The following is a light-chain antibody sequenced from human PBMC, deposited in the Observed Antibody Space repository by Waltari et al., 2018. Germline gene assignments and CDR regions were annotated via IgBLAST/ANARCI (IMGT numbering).Light chain of an antibody. CDR1: QGISSW. CDR2: AAS. Sequence: DIQLTQSPSSVSASVGDRVTVACRASQGISSWLTWYQQKPGEAPKLLIFAASTLETGVPSIFSGGGSGTEFNLTIRSLQPEDLGTYYCQQAADFPLTFGGGTKVEIK. V-gene: IGKV1-12*01. J-gene: IGKJ4*01. CDR3: QQAADFPLT.